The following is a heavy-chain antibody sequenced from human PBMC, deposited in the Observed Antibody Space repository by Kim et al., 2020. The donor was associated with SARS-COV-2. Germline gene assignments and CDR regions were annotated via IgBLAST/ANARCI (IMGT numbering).Heavy chain of an antibody. CDR3: ARHARPGFWSGPSRYYYYMDV. D-gene: IGHD3-3*01. CDR2: IYYSGST. J-gene: IGHJ6*03. CDR1: GGSISRYY. Sequence: SETLSLTCTVSGGSISRYYWSWIRQPPGKGLEWIGYIYYSGSTNYNLSLKSRVTISVDTSKNQFSLKLSSVTAADTAVYYCARHARPGFWSGPSRYYYYMDVWGKGTTVTVSS. V-gene: IGHV4-59*08.